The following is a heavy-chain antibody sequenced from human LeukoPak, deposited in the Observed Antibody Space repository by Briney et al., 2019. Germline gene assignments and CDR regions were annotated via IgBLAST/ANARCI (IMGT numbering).Heavy chain of an antibody. CDR2: MFYTGSG. J-gene: IGHJ5*02. V-gene: IGHV4-59*01. CDR1: GGSMSNYY. Sequence: SETLSLTCTVSGGSMSNYYWNWIRQPPGKGLEWIGYMFYTGSGKYNPSLKSRVTISVDTSKRQISLKLTSVTTADTAVYYCATNLPGYSYGYWVAWGQGTLVT. CDR3: ATNLPGYSYGYWVA. D-gene: IGHD5-18*01.